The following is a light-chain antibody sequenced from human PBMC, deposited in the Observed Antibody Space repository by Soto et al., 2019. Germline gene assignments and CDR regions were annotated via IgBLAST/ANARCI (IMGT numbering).Light chain of an antibody. CDR2: EVS. CDR1: SSDVGGYNY. V-gene: IGLV2-14*01. CDR3: RSYPSSSTL. J-gene: IGLJ2*01. Sequence: QAALTKPASVSGSPGQSITISCTGTSSDVGGYNYVSWYQQHPGKAPKLMIYEVSNRPSGVSNRFSGSKSGNTASLTISGLQAEDEADYYCRSYPSSSTLFGGATKLTVL.